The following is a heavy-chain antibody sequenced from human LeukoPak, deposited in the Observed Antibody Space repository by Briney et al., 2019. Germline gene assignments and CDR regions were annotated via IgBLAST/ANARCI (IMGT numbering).Heavy chain of an antibody. D-gene: IGHD3-22*01. V-gene: IGHV3-23*01. Sequence: GGSLRLSCAASGFTFNKYAMNWVRQPPGRGLEWVSSIAGTGGSTYYADSVKGRFTISRDNSKNTLSLQMNSLRVEDTAIYYCTRSGYRHPYHFDSWGQGTLVTVSS. CDR3: TRSGYRHPYHFDS. CDR1: GFTFNKYA. CDR2: IAGTGGST. J-gene: IGHJ4*02.